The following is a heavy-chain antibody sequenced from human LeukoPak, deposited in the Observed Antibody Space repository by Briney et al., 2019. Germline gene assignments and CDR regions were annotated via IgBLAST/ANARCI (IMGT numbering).Heavy chain of an antibody. CDR2: IWYGGSNE. CDR1: GFTFSNYG. CDR3: ARDGDIVVVPAANWFDP. V-gene: IGHV3-33*08. D-gene: IGHD2-2*01. Sequence: PGRSLRLSCAASGFTFSNYGMHWVRQAPGKGLEWVAVIWYGGSNEFYADSVKGRFTISRDNSKNTLFLQMNSLRPEDTAVYYCARDGDIVVVPAANWFDPWGQGTLVTVSS. J-gene: IGHJ5*02.